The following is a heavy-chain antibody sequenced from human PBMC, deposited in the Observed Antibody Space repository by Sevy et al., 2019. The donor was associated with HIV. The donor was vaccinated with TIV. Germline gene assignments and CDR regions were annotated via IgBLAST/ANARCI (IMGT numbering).Heavy chain of an antibody. CDR2: ISHRGST. CDR1: GGSSSGYY. J-gene: IGHJ6*02. Sequence: SETLSLTCAVSGGSSSGYYWAWIRQSPGKGLEWLGEISHRGSTKYNPSLKSRVSISVDTSKDQISLRLTSLTAADTAVHYCARGGIMATTEYGMDVWGQGTTVTVSS. V-gene: IGHV4-34*01. D-gene: IGHD1-1*01. CDR3: ARGGIMATTEYGMDV.